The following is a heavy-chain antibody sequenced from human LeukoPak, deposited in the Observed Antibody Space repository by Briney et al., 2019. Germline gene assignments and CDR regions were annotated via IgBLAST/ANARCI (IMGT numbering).Heavy chain of an antibody. CDR2: IYHTGST. CDR1: SGSIRNYY. J-gene: IGHJ4*02. V-gene: IGHV4-59*01. Sequence: PSETLSLTCTVSSGSIRNYYWSWIRQPPGKGLEWLGYIYHTGSTSYNPSLKSRLIMSVETSQNQFSLKLFSVTAADTAVYYCAREDSGYDYSPFYYWGQGILVTVSS. D-gene: IGHD5-12*01. CDR3: AREDSGYDYSPFYY.